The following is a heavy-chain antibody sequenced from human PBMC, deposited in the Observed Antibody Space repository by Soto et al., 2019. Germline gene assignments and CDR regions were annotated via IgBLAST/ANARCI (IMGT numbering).Heavy chain of an antibody. D-gene: IGHD6-6*01. CDR2: TYYRSKWSN. CDR3: ASSRSANFDY. J-gene: IGHJ4*02. V-gene: IGHV6-1*01. CDR1: GDSVSSNSAA. Sequence: PSQTLSLTCAISGDSVSSNSAAWNWIRQSPSRGLEWLGRTYYRSKWSNDYAASVQSRITINADTSKNQFSLQLSSVTPEDTAVDYCASSRSANFDYWGPGTLVTVSS.